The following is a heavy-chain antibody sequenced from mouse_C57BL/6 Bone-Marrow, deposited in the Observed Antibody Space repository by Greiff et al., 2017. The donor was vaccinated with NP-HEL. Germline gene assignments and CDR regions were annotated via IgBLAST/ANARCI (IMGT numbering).Heavy chain of an antibody. CDR1: GFTFSSYT. V-gene: IGHV5-9*01. CDR2: ISGGGGNT. J-gene: IGHJ4*01. CDR3: ARHGPHGPTTVVADDYAMDY. D-gene: IGHD1-1*01. Sequence: EVQRVESGGGLVKPGGSLKLSCAASGFTFSSYTMSWVRQTPEKRLEWVATISGGGGNTYYPDRVKGRFTISRDNAKNTLYLQMSSLRSEDTALYYCARHGPHGPTTVVADDYAMDYWGQGTSVTVSS.